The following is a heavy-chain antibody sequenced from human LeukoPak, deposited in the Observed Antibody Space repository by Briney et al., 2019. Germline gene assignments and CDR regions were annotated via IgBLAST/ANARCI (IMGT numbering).Heavy chain of an antibody. J-gene: IGHJ6*02. D-gene: IGHD6-19*01. CDR1: GFTFSSYW. CDR2: IKQDGSEK. CDR3: ARDRPGGYSSGWYWGKYYYYGMDV. Sequence: PGGSLRLSCAASGFTFSSYWMSWVRQAPGKGLEWVANIKQDGSEKYYVDSVKGRFTISRDNDKNSLYLQMNSLRAEDTAVYYCARDRPGGYSSGWYWGKYYYYGMDVWGQGTTVTVSS. V-gene: IGHV3-7*01.